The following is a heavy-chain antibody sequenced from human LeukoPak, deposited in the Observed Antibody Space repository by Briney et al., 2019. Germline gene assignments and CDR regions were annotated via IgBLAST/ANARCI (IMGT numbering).Heavy chain of an antibody. CDR1: GGSISSYY. V-gene: IGHV4-59*06. Sequence: SETLSLTCTVSGGSISSYYWSWIRQPPGKGLEWIGYIYYSGSTYYNPSLKSRVTISVDTSKNQFSLKLSSVTAADTAVYYCARAPTAMVTGEFDYWGQGTLVTVSS. D-gene: IGHD5-18*01. CDR2: IYYSGST. J-gene: IGHJ4*02. CDR3: ARAPTAMVTGEFDY.